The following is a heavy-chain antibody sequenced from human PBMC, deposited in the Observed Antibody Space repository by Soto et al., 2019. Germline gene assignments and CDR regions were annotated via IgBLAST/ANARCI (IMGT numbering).Heavy chain of an antibody. CDR3: ARGFDGDYANYYYYGMDV. D-gene: IGHD4-17*01. J-gene: IGHJ6*02. V-gene: IGHV1-69*06. Sequence: QVQLVQSGAEVKKPGSSVKVSCKASGGTFSSYAISWVRQAPGQGLEWMGGIIPIFGTANYAQKFQGRVTITADKSTSTAYMELSSLRSEDTAVYYCARGFDGDYANYYYYGMDVWGQGTTVTVSS. CDR1: GGTFSSYA. CDR2: IIPIFGTA.